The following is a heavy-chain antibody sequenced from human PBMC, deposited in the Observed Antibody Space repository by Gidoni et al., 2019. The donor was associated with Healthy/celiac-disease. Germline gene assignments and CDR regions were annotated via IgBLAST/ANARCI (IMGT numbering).Heavy chain of an antibody. CDR3: ARSSGWEDVDY. V-gene: IGHV1-2*02. CDR2: MNPNSGGT. D-gene: IGHD6-19*01. Sequence: QVQLVQSGAEVKKPGASVKVSCKASGYTFTGYYMPWVRQAPGQGLAWMGWMNPNSGGTKFAQKFQGRVTLTRDMSISTGYMDLSRLRSDDTAVYYCARSSGWEDVDYWGQGTLVTVSS. CDR1: GYTFTGYY. J-gene: IGHJ4*02.